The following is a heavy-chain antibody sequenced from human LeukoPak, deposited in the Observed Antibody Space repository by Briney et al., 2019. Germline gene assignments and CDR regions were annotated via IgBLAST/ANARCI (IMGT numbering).Heavy chain of an antibody. J-gene: IGHJ4*02. Sequence: SGPTLVDPTQTLTLTCTFSGFSLTTSGMCVSWIRQPPGKALEWLARIDWDDDKYYSTSLKTRLTISKDTSKKQVVLTMTNMDPVDTATYYCARIGGSGWDQFDYWGQGTLVTVSS. CDR2: IDWDDDK. CDR3: ARIGGSGWDQFDY. CDR1: GFSLTTSGMC. V-gene: IGHV2-70*11. D-gene: IGHD6-19*01.